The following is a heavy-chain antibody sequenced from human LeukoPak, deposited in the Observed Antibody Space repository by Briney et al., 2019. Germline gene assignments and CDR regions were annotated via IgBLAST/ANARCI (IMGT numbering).Heavy chain of an antibody. D-gene: IGHD3-22*01. V-gene: IGHV4-4*07. CDR2: IYTSGST. CDR3: ASGRGYYDSSGYLQ. J-gene: IGHJ4*02. Sequence: PSETLSLTWTVSGGSITSYYWSCIRQPAGKGLEWIGRIYTSGSTNYNPSLKSRVTMSVDTSKNQFSLKLSSVTAADTAVYYCASGRGYYDSSGYLQWGQGTLVTVSS. CDR1: GGSITSYY.